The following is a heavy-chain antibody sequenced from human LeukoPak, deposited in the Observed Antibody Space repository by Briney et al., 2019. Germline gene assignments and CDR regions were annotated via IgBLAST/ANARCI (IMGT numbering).Heavy chain of an antibody. V-gene: IGHV3-11*06. CDR1: GFTFSDYY. CDR2: ISSSSSYT. D-gene: IGHD5-18*01. J-gene: IGHJ4*02. CDR3: ARDYSGHTASYFDY. Sequence: GGSLRLSCAASGFTFSDYYMSWIRQAPGKGLEWVSYISSSSSYTNYADSVKGRFTISRDNAKNSLYLKMNSLRAEDTAVYYCARDYSGHTASYFDYWGQGTLVTVSS.